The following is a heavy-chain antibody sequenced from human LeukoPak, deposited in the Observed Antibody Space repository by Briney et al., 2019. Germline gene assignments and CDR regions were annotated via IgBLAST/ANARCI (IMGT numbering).Heavy chain of an antibody. CDR1: GFTFSSYS. Sequence: GGSLRLSCAASGFTFSSYSMNWVRQAPGKGLEWVSYISSSSSTIYYADSVKGRFTISRDNAKNSLYLQMNSLRAEDTAVYYCARAGYGYYLDYWGQGTLVTVSS. D-gene: IGHD4-17*01. CDR2: ISSSSSTI. J-gene: IGHJ4*02. V-gene: IGHV3-48*01. CDR3: ARAGYGYYLDY.